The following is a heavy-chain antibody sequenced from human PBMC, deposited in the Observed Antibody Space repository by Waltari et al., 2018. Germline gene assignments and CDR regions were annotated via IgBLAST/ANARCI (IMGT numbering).Heavy chain of an antibody. J-gene: IGHJ4*02. CDR1: GGSISSSSYY. Sequence: QLQLQESGPGLVKPSETLSLTCTVSGGSISSSSYYWGWIRQPPGKGLEWIGSIYYSGSTYYNPSLKSRVTISVDTSKNQFSLKLSSVTAADTAVYYCASVDPDYDFWSGTGNYWGQGTLVTVSS. CDR2: IYYSGST. D-gene: IGHD3-3*01. V-gene: IGHV4-39*01. CDR3: ASVDPDYDFWSGTGNY.